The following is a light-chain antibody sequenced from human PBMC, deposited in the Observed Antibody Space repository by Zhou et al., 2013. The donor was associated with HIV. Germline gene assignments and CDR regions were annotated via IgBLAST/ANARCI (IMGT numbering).Light chain of an antibody. J-gene: IGKJ4*01. CDR1: QSLLYSDGYNY. Sequence: DIVMTQSPLSLPVTPGEPASISCRSSQSLLYSDGYNYLDWYLQKPGQSPHLLIYLGSNRASGVPDRFSGSGSGTDFTLKISRVEAEDVGVYYCMQVIQIPLTFGGGTKVEIK. V-gene: IGKV2-28*01. CDR3: MQVIQIPLT. CDR2: LGS.